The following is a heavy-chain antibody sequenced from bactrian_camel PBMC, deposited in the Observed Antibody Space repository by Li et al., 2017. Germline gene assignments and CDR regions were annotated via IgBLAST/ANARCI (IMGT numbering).Heavy chain of an antibody. Sequence: VQLVESGGALVQPGGSLRLSCAASGFSFGDYDMSWVRQAPGKGLEWVSAIHRGGSRTDYIDSVKGRFTISRDNAKNTLYLQMNNLKPEVTATCYCAADPAWGVIATSLWTNPGLYNYWGQGTQVTVS. D-gene: IGHD3*01. CDR3: AADPAWGVIATSLWTNPGLYNY. J-gene: IGHJ4*01. CDR1: GFSFGDYD. V-gene: IGHV3S40*01. CDR2: IHRGGSRT.